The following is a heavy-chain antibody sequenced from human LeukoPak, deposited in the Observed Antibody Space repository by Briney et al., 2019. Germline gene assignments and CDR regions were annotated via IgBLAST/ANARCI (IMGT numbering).Heavy chain of an antibody. V-gene: IGHV3-48*03. Sequence: GGSLRLSCAASGFTFSSYEMNWVRQAPGKGLEWVSYISSSGSTIYYADSVKGRFTISRDNAKNSLYLQMNSLRAEDTAVYYCARAVVAATRDGYPHDAFDTWGQGTMVTVSS. CDR3: ARAVVAATRDGYPHDAFDT. D-gene: IGHD2-15*01. CDR1: GFTFSSYE. J-gene: IGHJ3*02. CDR2: ISSSGSTI.